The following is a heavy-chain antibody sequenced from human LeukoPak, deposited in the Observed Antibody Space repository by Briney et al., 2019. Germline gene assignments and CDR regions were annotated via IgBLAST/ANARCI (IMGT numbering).Heavy chain of an antibody. J-gene: IGHJ3*01. D-gene: IGHD3-16*02. CDR1: GYTFTSYG. Sequence: GASVKVSCKASGYTFTSYGISWVRQAPGQGLEWMGWISAYNGNTNYAQKLQGRVTMTTDTSTSTAYMELRGLRSDDTAVYYCARDSITFGGVIVTLWGQGTMVTVSS. CDR2: ISAYNGNT. CDR3: ARDSITFGGVIVTL. V-gene: IGHV1-18*04.